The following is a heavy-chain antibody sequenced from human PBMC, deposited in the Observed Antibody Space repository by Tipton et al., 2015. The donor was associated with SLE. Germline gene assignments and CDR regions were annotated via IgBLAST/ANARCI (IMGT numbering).Heavy chain of an antibody. CDR2: IYASGST. J-gene: IGHJ5*02. V-gene: IGHV4-4*09. CDR3: ATLSDASGNYYNWFDP. CDR1: GDSLRSRY. D-gene: IGHD3-10*01. Sequence: TLSLTCTVSGDSLRSRYWSWIRQPPGRGLEYIGYIYASGSTNYNPSLKSRVTISVDKSKKQFSLKLNSVTAADTAVYYCATLSDASGNYYNWFDPWGQGTLVTVSS.